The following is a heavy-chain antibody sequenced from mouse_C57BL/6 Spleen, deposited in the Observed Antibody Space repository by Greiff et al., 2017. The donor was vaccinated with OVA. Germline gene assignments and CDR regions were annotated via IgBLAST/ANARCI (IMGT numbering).Heavy chain of an antibody. D-gene: IGHD2-5*01. CDR1: GYTFTDYN. CDR3: ARRDSNFFAY. CDR2: INPNNGGT. V-gene: IGHV1-18*01. J-gene: IGHJ3*01. Sequence: EVKLQQSGPELVKPGASVKIPCKASGYTFTDYNMDWVKQSHGKSLEWIGDINPNNGGTIYNQKFKGKATLTVDKSSSTAYMELRSLTSEDTAVYYCARRDSNFFAYWGQGTLVTVSA.